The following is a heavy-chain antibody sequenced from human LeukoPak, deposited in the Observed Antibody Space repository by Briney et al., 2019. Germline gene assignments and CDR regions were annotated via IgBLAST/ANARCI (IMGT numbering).Heavy chain of an antibody. Sequence: GGSLRLSCAASGFTFSDHFMDWVRQAPGKGLEWVGRIRKKPNSYTTEYAASVKGRFTISIDDSKNSLYLQMNSLEAEDTGVYYCARVSAITGATDALDFWGQGAMVTVSS. CDR2: IRKKPNSYTT. CDR3: ARVSAITGATDALDF. CDR1: GFTFSDHF. J-gene: IGHJ3*01. V-gene: IGHV3-72*01. D-gene: IGHD1-20*01.